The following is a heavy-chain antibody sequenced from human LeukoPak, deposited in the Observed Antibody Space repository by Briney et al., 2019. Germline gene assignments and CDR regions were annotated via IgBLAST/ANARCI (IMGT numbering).Heavy chain of an antibody. CDR2: IIPILGIT. D-gene: IGHD3-10*01. J-gene: IGHJ6*02. V-gene: IGHV1-69*04. CDR3: ARDGMVRGIIDYNGMDV. Sequence: GPSVKVSCKASGGTFSNYAISWVRQAPGQGLEWMGRIIPILGITDYAQKFPGRFTITADISTSTAYMELSSLRSEDTAVFYCARDGMVRGIIDYNGMDVWGQGTTVTVSS. CDR1: GGTFSNYA.